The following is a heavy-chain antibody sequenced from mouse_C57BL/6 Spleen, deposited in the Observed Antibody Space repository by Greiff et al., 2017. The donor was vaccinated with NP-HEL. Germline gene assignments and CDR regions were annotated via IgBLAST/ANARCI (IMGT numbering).Heavy chain of an antibody. CDR2: INPNNGGT. J-gene: IGHJ4*01. D-gene: IGHD1-3*01. Sequence: EVKLQESGPELVKPGASVKMSCKASGYTFTDYNMHWVKQSHGKSLEWIGYINPNNGGTSYNQKFKGKATLTVNKSSSTAYMELRSLTSEDSAVYYCASPLTYYYAMDYWGQGTSVTVSS. CDR3: ASPLTYYYAMDY. CDR1: GYTFTDYN. V-gene: IGHV1-22*01.